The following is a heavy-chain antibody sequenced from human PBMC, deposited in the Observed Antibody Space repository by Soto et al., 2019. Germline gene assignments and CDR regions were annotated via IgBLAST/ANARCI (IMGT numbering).Heavy chain of an antibody. CDR3: ARDNGYSYTLSVNYSYYGIDV. J-gene: IGHJ6*02. Sequence: GASGKVSCKASGYTFTSYYMHWVRQAPGQGLEWMGIINPSGGSTRYAQKFQGRVPMTRDTSTSTVYMELSSLRSEDTAVYYCARDNGYSYTLSVNYSYYGIDVCGQRTTVTGS. D-gene: IGHD5-18*01. CDR1: GYTFTSYY. V-gene: IGHV1-46*01. CDR2: INPSGGST.